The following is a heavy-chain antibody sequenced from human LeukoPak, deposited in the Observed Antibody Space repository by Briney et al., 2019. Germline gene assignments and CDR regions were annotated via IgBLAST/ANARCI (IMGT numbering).Heavy chain of an antibody. Sequence: SVKVSCKASGGTFSSYAISWVRQAPGQGLEWMGGIIPIFGTANYAQKFQGRVTITADESTSTAYMELSSLRSEDTAVYYCARYGLPHLYGMDVWGQGTTVTVSS. CDR3: ARYGLPHLYGMDV. CDR2: IIPIFGTA. D-gene: IGHD4-17*01. CDR1: GGTFSSYA. J-gene: IGHJ6*02. V-gene: IGHV1-69*13.